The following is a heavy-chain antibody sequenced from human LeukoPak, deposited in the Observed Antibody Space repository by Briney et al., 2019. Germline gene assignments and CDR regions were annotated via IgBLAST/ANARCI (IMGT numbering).Heavy chain of an antibody. J-gene: IGHJ4*02. V-gene: IGHV4-30-4*01. CDR3: ASSSIAARYGGLAFDY. CDR2: IYYSGST. D-gene: IGHD6-6*01. Sequence: SETLSLTCTVSGGSITSSDFYWSWIRQPPGKGLEWIAYIYYSGSTYYTPSLKSRVTISVDRSKNQFSLKLSSVTAADTAVYYCASSSIAARYGGLAFDYWGQGTLDTVSS. CDR1: GGSITSSDFY.